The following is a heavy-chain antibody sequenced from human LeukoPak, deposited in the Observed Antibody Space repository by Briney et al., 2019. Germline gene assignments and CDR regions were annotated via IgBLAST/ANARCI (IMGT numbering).Heavy chain of an antibody. J-gene: IGHJ4*02. CDR3: AKEDYDFWSGYWFDY. CDR1: GFTISSYW. V-gene: IGHV3-74*01. CDR2: INPAGSVT. Sequence: PGGSLRLSCSASGFTISSYWMHWVRQAPGKGLVWVSRINPAGSVTNHADSVKGRFTISRDNSKNTLYLQMNSLRAEDTAVYYCAKEDYDFWSGYWFDYWGQGTLVTVSS. D-gene: IGHD3-3*01.